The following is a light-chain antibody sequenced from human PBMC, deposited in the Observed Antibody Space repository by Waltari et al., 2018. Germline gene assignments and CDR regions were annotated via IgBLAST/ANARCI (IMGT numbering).Light chain of an antibody. CDR2: GAS. Sequence: DIQMTQSPSSLSASVGDRVTITCRASQGFVNSLAWYQQKPGKAPKVLLYGASRLESGVPSRFSGSGSGTDYTLTISSLQPEDFATYYCQQYYRSPLTFGGGTKVDIK. CDR3: QQYYRSPLT. V-gene: IGKV1-NL1*01. J-gene: IGKJ4*01. CDR1: QGFVNS.